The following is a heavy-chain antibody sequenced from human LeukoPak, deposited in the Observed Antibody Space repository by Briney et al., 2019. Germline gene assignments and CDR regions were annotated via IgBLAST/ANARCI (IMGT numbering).Heavy chain of an antibody. CDR1: GFTFSSYA. Sequence: GGSLRLSCAASGFTFSSYAMSWVRQAPGKGLEWVSAISGSGGSTYYADSVKGRFTISRDNSKNTLYLQMNSLRAEDTAVYYCAKDLTLLTYYYDSSGYYYGDYWGQGTLVTVSS. D-gene: IGHD3-22*01. J-gene: IGHJ4*02. CDR2: ISGSGGST. V-gene: IGHV3-23*01. CDR3: AKDLTLLTYYYDSSGYYYGDY.